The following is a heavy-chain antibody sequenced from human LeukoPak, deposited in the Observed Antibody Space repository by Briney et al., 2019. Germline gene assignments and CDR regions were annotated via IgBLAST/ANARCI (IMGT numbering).Heavy chain of an antibody. J-gene: IGHJ3*02. V-gene: IGHV1-2*02. D-gene: IGHD6-19*01. CDR2: IKPNSGDT. CDR1: GYTSTDYF. Sequence: ASVKVSCKGSGYTSTDYFFHWVRQAPGQGLEWMGLIKPNSGDTIYAQKFHGRVTMTRDTSITAAYMELNSLTSDDSVMYYCAREGAGFDIWGQGTMVTVSS. CDR3: AREGAGFDI.